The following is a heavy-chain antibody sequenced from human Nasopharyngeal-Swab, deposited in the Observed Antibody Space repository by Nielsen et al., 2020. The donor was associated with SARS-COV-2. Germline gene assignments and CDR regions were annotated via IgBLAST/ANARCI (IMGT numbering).Heavy chain of an antibody. J-gene: IGHJ6*02. Sequence: GESLKISCATSGFTFSSYAMSWVRQAPGKGLEWVSAISYTGGRTYYADSVKGRFTISRDNSKSTLYLQMNSLRVEDTAVYYCAKDSRYLGWDGMDVWGQGITVTVSS. D-gene: IGHD3-9*01. CDR2: ISYTGGRT. V-gene: IGHV3-23*01. CDR1: GFTFSSYA. CDR3: AKDSRYLGWDGMDV.